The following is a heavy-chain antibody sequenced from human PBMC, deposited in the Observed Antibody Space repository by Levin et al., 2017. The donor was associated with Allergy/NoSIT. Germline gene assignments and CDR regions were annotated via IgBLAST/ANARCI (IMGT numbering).Heavy chain of an antibody. J-gene: IGHJ4*02. CDR3: ASFTVTVFDY. D-gene: IGHD4-17*01. V-gene: IGHV3-21*01. Sequence: ETLSLTCAASGFTFSSYSMNWVRQAPGKGLEWVSSISSSSSYIYYADSVKGRFTISRDNAKNSLYLQMNSLRAEDTAVYYCASFTVTVFDYWGQGTLVTVSS. CDR1: GFTFSSYS. CDR2: ISSSSSYI.